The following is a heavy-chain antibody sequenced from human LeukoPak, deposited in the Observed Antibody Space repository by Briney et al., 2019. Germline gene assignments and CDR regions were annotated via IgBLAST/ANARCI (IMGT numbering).Heavy chain of an antibody. Sequence: ASVKVSCKASGYTFTGYYIQWVRQAPGQGLEWMGWINPNSGGTNYAQKFQGRVTMTRDTSISTAYMELSRLRSDDTAVYYCARAKAPPGAFDIWGQGTMVTVSS. J-gene: IGHJ3*02. V-gene: IGHV1-2*02. CDR2: INPNSGGT. CDR3: ARAKAPPGAFDI. CDR1: GYTFTGYY.